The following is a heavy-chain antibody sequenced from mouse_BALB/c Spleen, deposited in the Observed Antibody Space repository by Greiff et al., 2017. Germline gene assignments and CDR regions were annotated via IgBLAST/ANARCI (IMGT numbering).Heavy chain of an antibody. Sequence: EVQLQQSGAELVRSGASVKLSCTASGFNIKDYYMHWVKQRPEQGLEWIGWIDPENGDTEYAPKFQGKATMTADTSSNTAYLQLSSLTSEDTAVYYCNAWGLLYYFDSWGQGTTLTVSS. J-gene: IGHJ2*01. CDR1: GFNIKDYY. V-gene: IGHV14-4*02. CDR2: IDPENGDT. CDR3: NAWGLLYYFDS. D-gene: IGHD1-1*01.